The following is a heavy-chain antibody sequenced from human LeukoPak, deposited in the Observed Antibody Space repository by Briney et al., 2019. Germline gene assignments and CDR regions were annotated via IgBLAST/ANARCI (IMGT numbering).Heavy chain of an antibody. V-gene: IGHV4-59*01. D-gene: IGHD5-24*01. J-gene: IGHJ4*02. CDR1: GGSISSYY. CDR2: IYYSGST. Sequence: PSETLSLTCTVSGGSISSYYWSWIRQPPGKGLEWIGYIYYSGSTNHNPSLKSRVTISVDTSKNQFSLKLSSVTAADTAVYYCARDRDGYNYDDYWGQGTLVTVSS. CDR3: ARDRDGYNYDDY.